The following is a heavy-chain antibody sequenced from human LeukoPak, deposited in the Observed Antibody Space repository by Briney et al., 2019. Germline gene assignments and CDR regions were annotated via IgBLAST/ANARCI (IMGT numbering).Heavy chain of an antibody. J-gene: IGHJ4*01. CDR3: ARLRYYDSSGYTLDN. Sequence: SETLSLTCTVSGGAITSSIYYFSWVRQPPGRGLECVGYIYYSGTTYYSPSLKSRVTMSVDTSQNQFSLKLRSVTAADTAVYYCARLRYYDSSGYTLDNWGHGTLVTVSS. CDR2: IYYSGTT. D-gene: IGHD3-22*01. V-gene: IGHV4-30-4*01. CDR1: GGAITSSIYY.